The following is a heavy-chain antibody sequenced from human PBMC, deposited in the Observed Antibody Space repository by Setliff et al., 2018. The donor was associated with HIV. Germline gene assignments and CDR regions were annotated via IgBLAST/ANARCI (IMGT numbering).Heavy chain of an antibody. CDR3: ARGRSSGGWFEGGYFDP. CDR1: GVSITTGFFY. J-gene: IGHJ5*02. D-gene: IGHD6-13*01. V-gene: IGHV4-61*09. Sequence: SETLSLTCTVSGVSITTGFFYWTWIRQPAGKGLEWIGHVYTSGNTYYNPSLNSRVSISADAPRNQFSLKLNSVTASDTAVYFCARGRSSGGWFEGGYFDPWGLGTLVTVSS. CDR2: VYTSGNT.